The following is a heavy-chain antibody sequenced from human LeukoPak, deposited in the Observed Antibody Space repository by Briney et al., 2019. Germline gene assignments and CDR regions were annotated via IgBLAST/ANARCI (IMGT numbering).Heavy chain of an antibody. J-gene: IGHJ2*01. CDR3: ARMDTAMNYGWYFDL. V-gene: IGHV4-59*08. Sequence: SETLSLTCTVTGGSISSYYWSWIRQPPGKGLEWIGYIYYSGSTNYNPSLKSRVTISVDTSKNQFSLKLSSVTAADTAVYYCARMDTAMNYGWYFDLWGRGTLVTVSS. D-gene: IGHD5-18*01. CDR2: IYYSGST. CDR1: GGSISSYY.